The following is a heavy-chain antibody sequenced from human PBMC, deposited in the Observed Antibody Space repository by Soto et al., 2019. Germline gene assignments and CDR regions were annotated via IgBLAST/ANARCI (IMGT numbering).Heavy chain of an antibody. CDR3: TTRITIFGVVISNY. V-gene: IGHV3-15*07. D-gene: IGHD3-3*01. CDR2: IKSKTDGGTT. Sequence: GGSLRLSCAASGFTFCNAWMNWVRQAPGKGLEWVGRIKSKTDGGTTDYAAPVKGRFTISRDDSKNTLYLQMNSLKTEDTAVYYCTTRITIFGVVISNYWGQGTLVTVSS. CDR1: GFTFCNAW. J-gene: IGHJ4*02.